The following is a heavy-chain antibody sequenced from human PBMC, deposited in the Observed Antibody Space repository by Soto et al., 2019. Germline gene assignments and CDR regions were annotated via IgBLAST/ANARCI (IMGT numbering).Heavy chain of an antibody. V-gene: IGHV3-23*01. CDR3: AKRYYDSRGYPFDY. CDR1: GFTFSSYG. J-gene: IGHJ4*02. Sequence: GGSLRLSCAASGFTFSSYGMSWVRQAPGKGLEWVSTISSSGGSTYYADSVKGRFTISRDNSKNMLYLQMNSLRAEDTAVYYCAKRYYDSRGYPFDYCGQGSLVIVSS. CDR2: ISSSGGST. D-gene: IGHD3-22*01.